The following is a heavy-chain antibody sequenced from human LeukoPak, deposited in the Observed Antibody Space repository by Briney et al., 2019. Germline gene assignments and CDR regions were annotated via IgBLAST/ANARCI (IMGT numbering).Heavy chain of an antibody. Sequence: EESLKISCKGSGYTFTTYWIGWVRQMPGKGLEWMGIIYPGDSNPRYSPSFQGQVTISADKSISTAYLQWSSLKASDTAMYYCARDPYGSGNYPYYFDYWGQGTLVTVSS. CDR3: ARDPYGSGNYPYYFDY. D-gene: IGHD3-10*01. J-gene: IGHJ4*02. CDR1: GYTFTTYW. CDR2: IYPGDSNP. V-gene: IGHV5-51*01.